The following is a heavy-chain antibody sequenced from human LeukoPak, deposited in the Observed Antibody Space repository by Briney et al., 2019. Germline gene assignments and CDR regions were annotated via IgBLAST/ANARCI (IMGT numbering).Heavy chain of an antibody. CDR2: ISGSGVST. Sequence: GGSLRLSCAASGFTFSDYAMSWVRQAPGEGLEWVSGISGSGVSTYYADSVKGRFTISRANSKNTLYLQMNSLRAEDTAVYYCAKLTVRGAHFHYWGQGTLVTVSS. CDR1: GFTFSDYA. D-gene: IGHD3-10*01. J-gene: IGHJ4*02. CDR3: AKLTVRGAHFHY. V-gene: IGHV3-23*01.